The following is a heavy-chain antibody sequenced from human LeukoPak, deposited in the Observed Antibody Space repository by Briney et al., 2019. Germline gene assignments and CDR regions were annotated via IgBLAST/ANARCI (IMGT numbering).Heavy chain of an antibody. D-gene: IGHD3-10*01. CDR3: ARNYYGSGSYAHYYYYYYMDV. Sequence: ASMKVSCKASGYTFTAYYIHWVRQAPGQGLEWMGWINPNSGGTNYAQKLQGRVNMTTDTSTRTAYMELRRLRSDDTAVYYCARNYYGSGSYAHYYYYYYMDVWGKGTTVTVSS. CDR1: GYTFTAYY. J-gene: IGHJ6*03. V-gene: IGHV1-2*02. CDR2: INPNSGGT.